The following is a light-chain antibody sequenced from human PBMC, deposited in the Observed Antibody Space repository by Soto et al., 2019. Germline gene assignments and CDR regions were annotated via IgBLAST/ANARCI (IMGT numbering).Light chain of an antibody. V-gene: IGKV1-5*01. Sequence: DIPMTQSPSTLSASVGDRVTITCRANQSISSWLAWYQQKPGKAPNLLISEGSTLQSGVPSRFSGSGSGTEFTLTTSSLQPDDLATDICHQYNSSPLTFGGGTKVDIK. CDR1: QSISSW. J-gene: IGKJ4*01. CDR3: HQYNSSPLT. CDR2: EGS.